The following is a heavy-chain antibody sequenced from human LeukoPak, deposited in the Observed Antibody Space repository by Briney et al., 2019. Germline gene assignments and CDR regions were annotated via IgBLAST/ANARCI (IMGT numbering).Heavy chain of an antibody. CDR2: INGDGSST. J-gene: IGHJ3*02. V-gene: IGHV3-74*01. D-gene: IGHD3/OR15-3a*01. CDR1: GFTFSSYR. Sequence: GGSLRLYCAASGFTFSSYRMHWVRQAPGKGLVWVSRINGDGSSTTYADSVKGRFTISRDNAKNTLYLQMNSLRAEDTAVYYCASGPWTGYGFDIWGQGTMVTVSS. CDR3: ASGPWTGYGFDI.